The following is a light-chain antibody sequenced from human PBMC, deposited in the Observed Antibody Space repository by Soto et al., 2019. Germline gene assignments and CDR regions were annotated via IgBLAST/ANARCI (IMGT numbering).Light chain of an antibody. V-gene: IGLV2-14*01. CDR2: GVN. CDR1: SSDVGAYNY. J-gene: IGLJ1*01. CDR3: SSYTTSSTPV. Sequence: QSALTQPASVSGSPGQSIAISCTGTSSDVGAYNYVSWYQQHPGQAPKLIIYGVNNRPLGVSNRFSGSKSGNTASLTISGLQAEDEADYYCSSYTTSSTPVFGTGTKVTVL.